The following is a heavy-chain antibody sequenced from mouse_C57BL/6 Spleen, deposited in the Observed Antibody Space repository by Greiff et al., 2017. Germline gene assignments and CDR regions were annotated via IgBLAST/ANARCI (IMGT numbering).Heavy chain of an antibody. CDR1: GYAFSSSW. D-gene: IGHD1-1*01. V-gene: IGHV1-82*01. Sequence: QVQLKESGPELVKPGASVKISCKASGYAFSSSWMNWVKQRPGKGLEWIGRIYPGDGDPNYNGKFKGKATLTADKSSSTAYMQLSSLTSEDSAVXYCAGAVEAHFDYWGQGTTLTVSS. CDR2: IYPGDGDP. CDR3: AGAVEAHFDY. J-gene: IGHJ2*01.